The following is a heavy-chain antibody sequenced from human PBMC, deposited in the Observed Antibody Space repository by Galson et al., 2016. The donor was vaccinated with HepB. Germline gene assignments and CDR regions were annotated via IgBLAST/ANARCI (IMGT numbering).Heavy chain of an antibody. D-gene: IGHD1-1*01. J-gene: IGHJ3*02. CDR1: GDSINSRNW. V-gene: IGHV4-4*02. CDR3: ARPSRLHDTFDI. Sequence: EILSLTCVVSGDSINSRNWWSWVRQPPGKGLEWIGEIYHSGSTYYNPSLKSRVTMSVDKSKNQFSLRLTSVTAADSAMYYCARPSRLHDTFDIWGQGTMVTVSS. CDR2: IYHSGST.